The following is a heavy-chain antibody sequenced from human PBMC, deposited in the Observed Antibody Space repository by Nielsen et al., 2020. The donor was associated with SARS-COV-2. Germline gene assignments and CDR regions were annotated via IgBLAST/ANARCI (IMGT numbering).Heavy chain of an antibody. V-gene: IGHV3-23*01. CDR1: GFTFSSYW. CDR2: ISGSGGST. CDR3: AKGLSRLDFQH. Sequence: GGSLRLSCAASGFTFSSYWMSWVRQAPGKGLEWVSAISGSGGSTYYADSVKGRFTISRDNSKNTLYLQMNSLRAEDTAVYYCAKGLSRLDFQHWGQGTLVTVSS. D-gene: IGHD2-21*01. J-gene: IGHJ1*01.